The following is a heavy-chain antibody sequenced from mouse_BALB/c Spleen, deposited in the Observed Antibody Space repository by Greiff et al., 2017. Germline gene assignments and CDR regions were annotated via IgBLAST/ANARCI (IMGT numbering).Heavy chain of an antibody. CDR2: IYPSDSYT. CDR3: TRSLRRPDY. V-gene: IGHV1-69*02. CDR1: GYTFTSYW. J-gene: IGHJ2*01. D-gene: IGHD1-2*01. Sequence: VQLQQPGAELVRPGASVKLSCKASGYTFTSYWINWVKQRPGQGLEWIGNIYPSDSYTNYNQKFKDKATLTVDKSSSTAYMQLSSPTSEDSAVYYCTRSLRRPDYWGQGTTLTVSA.